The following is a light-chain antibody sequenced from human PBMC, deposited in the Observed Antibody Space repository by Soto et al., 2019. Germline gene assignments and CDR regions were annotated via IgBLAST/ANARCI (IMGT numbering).Light chain of an antibody. Sequence: IQVTLSPSSLSASVASRVTIVCRASHGLSSYLGSYQQNPGKAPKPLIYAASRLQSGVPSRFSGSGSGTDFNLTISILQSEDFTTYYCLQDYNYPPTFGGGTKVDIK. CDR3: LQDYNYPPT. CDR1: HGLSSY. J-gene: IGKJ4*01. CDR2: AAS. V-gene: IGKV1-6*01.